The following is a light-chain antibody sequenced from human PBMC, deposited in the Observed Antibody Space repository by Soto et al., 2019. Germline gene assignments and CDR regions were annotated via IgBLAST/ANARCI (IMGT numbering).Light chain of an antibody. J-gene: IGKJ2*01. CDR1: QSITSN. V-gene: IGKV3-15*01. Sequence: EVVMTQSPATLSVSPGERATLSCRASQSITSNLAWYQQRPGQTPRLLIYEASTRAPGIPARFSGSGSGTDFPVTLTSLQSEDFAVYFCQQYNNWPKYPFGQGTTLQIK. CDR2: EAS. CDR3: QQYNNWPKYP.